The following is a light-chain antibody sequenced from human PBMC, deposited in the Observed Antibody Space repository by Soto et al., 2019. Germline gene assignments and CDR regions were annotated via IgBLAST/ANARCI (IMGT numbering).Light chain of an antibody. J-gene: IGKJ5*01. Sequence: ESVTITCRASQVISTSLAWYQVKPGKAPKLLIYAASTLESGVPSRFSATVSGTEFSLTITSLQPEDFATYYCQQLFDSPITFGQGTRLEIK. CDR2: AAS. CDR1: QVISTS. CDR3: QQLFDSPIT. V-gene: IGKV1-9*01.